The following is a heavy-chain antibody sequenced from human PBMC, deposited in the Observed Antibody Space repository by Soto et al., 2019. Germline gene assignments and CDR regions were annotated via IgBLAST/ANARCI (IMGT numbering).Heavy chain of an antibody. CDR2: IYYSGST. D-gene: IGHD3-9*01. CDR1: GCSISIGGYY. CDR3: ARDRGYDILTGYRNPYYFDY. J-gene: IGHJ4*01. Sequence: SETVSLTCTVSGCSISIGGYYWSWILQHPEKGLEWIGYIYYSGSTYYNPSLKSRVTISVDTSKNQFSLKLSSVTAADTAVYYCARDRGYDILTGYRNPYYFDYWSHGTLVTVSS. V-gene: IGHV4-31*03.